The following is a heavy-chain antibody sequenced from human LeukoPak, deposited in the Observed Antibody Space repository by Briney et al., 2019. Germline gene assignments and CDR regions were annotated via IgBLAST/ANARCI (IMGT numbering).Heavy chain of an antibody. CDR1: GGSFSGYY. J-gene: IGHJ5*02. CDR2: INHSGST. D-gene: IGHD5-18*01. Sequence: SETLSLTCAVYGGSFSGYYWSWIRQPPGKGLEWIGEINHSGSTNYNPSLKSRVTISVDTSKNQFSLKLSSVTAADTAVYYCARDIPDTARPLDWFDPWGQGTLVTVSS. CDR3: ARDIPDTARPLDWFDP. V-gene: IGHV4-34*01.